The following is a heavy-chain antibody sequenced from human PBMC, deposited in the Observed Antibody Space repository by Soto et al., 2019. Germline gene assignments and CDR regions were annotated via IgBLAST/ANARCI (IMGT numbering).Heavy chain of an antibody. V-gene: IGHV3-15*01. D-gene: IGHD2-15*01. CDR3: TTDQDTGDYYYYGMDV. CDR1: GFTFSNAW. J-gene: IGHJ6*02. Sequence: GGSLRLSCAASGFTFSNAWMSWVRQAPGKGLEWVGRIKSKTDGGTTDYAAPVKGRFTISRDDSKNTLYLQMNSLKTEDIAVYYCTTDQDTGDYYYYGMDVWGQGTTVTVSS. CDR2: IKSKTDGGTT.